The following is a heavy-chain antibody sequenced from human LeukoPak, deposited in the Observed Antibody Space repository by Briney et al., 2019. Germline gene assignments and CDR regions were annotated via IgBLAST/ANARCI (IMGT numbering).Heavy chain of an antibody. J-gene: IGHJ4*02. CDR3: ARDRGGYSYGLDY. CDR1: GYSISSGYY. D-gene: IGHD5-18*01. Sequence: TSETLSLTCTVSGYSISSGYYWGWIRQPAGKGLQWIGRIYTDGSTNYNPSLKSRVTISVDTSKNQFSLKLSSVTAADTAVYYCARDRGGYSYGLDYWGQGTLVTVSS. V-gene: IGHV4-61*02. CDR2: IYTDGST.